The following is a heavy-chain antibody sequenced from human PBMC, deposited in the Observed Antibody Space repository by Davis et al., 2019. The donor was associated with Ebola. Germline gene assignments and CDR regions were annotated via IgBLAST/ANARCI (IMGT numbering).Heavy chain of an antibody. CDR3: AKDRVDTAMVFRSWFDP. CDR2: ISSNGGST. D-gene: IGHD5-18*01. Sequence: GESLKISCAASGFTFSSYVMHWVRQAPGKGLEYVSAISSNGGSTYYADSVKGRFTISRDNSKNTLYLQMNSPRAEDTAVYYCAKDRVDTAMVFRSWFDPWGQGTLVTVSS. J-gene: IGHJ5*02. CDR1: GFTFSSYV. V-gene: IGHV3-64*04.